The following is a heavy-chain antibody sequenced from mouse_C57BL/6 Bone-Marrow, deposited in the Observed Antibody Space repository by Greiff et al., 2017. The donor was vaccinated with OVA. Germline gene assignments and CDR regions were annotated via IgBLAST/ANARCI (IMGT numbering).Heavy chain of an antibody. Sequence: EVKLMESGAELVKPGASVKLSCTASGFNIKDYYMHWVKQRTEQGLEWIGRIDPEDGETKYAPKFQGKATITADTSSNTAYLQLSSLTSEDTAVYYCARRVLRTTYCDVWGTGTTVTVSS. V-gene: IGHV14-2*01. J-gene: IGHJ1*03. D-gene: IGHD1-1*01. CDR2: IDPEDGET. CDR3: ARRVLRTTYCDV. CDR1: GFNIKDYY.